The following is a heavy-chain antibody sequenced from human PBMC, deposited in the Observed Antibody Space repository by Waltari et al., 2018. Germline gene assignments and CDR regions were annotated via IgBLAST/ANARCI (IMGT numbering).Heavy chain of an antibody. CDR1: GYTFSHYW. J-gene: IGHJ5*02. CDR2: IYPADSET. V-gene: IGHV5-10-1*03. D-gene: IGHD3-22*01. CDR3: ARENYYDSSGFSVS. Sequence: EVRLVQSGAEVKKPGESLTISCQASGYTFSHYWISWVRHLPWKGLEWMGKIYPADSETNYSPSFQGHVIISADKSSSTASLHWSSLKASDSATYYCARENYYDSSGFSVSWGQGTLVTVSS.